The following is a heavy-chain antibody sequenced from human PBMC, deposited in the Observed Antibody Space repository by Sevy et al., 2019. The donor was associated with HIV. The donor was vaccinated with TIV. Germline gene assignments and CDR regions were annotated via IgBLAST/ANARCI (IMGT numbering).Heavy chain of an antibody. J-gene: IGHJ4*02. V-gene: IGHV3-23*01. CDR3: VKVAGSGTYYSGDFDY. Sequence: GGSLRLSCAASGFTFSSSAMSWVRQAPGKGLEWVSGISGSGSTTYYTNSVKGRFTISRDNSKKTLYLQMNSLRAEDTAVYYCVKVAGSGTYYSGDFDYWGQGTLVTVSS. D-gene: IGHD3-10*01. CDR2: ISGSGSTT. CDR1: GFTFSSSA.